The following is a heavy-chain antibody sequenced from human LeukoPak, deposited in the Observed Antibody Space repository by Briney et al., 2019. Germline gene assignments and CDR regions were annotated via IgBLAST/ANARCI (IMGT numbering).Heavy chain of an antibody. Sequence: PGGSLRLSCAASGFSVTTNFINWIRQAPGKGLEWVSVIYSGGHTYYTDSVMGRFTIYRDTSNNTVYIHMSSLRPDDTAVYYCARSTRDGYTHYHDYYMGLWGKVTTVTVSS. J-gene: IGHJ6*03. CDR3: ARSTRDGYTHYHDYYMGL. V-gene: IGHV3-53*01. CDR1: GFSVTTNF. D-gene: IGHD5-24*01. CDR2: IYSGGHT.